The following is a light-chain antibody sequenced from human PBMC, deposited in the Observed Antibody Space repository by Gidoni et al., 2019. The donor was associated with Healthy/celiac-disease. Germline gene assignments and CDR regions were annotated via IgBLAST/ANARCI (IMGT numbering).Light chain of an antibody. Sequence: IQLTTSPSSLASSLGDRVTITCQATQHISNYLNWYQQKPGKAPKLLIYDASNLETGVPSRFSGSGSGTDFTFTISSLQPEDIETYYCQQYDNLPVFTFGGGTKVEIK. CDR1: QHISNY. J-gene: IGKJ4*01. CDR2: DAS. CDR3: QQYDNLPVFT. V-gene: IGKV1-33*01.